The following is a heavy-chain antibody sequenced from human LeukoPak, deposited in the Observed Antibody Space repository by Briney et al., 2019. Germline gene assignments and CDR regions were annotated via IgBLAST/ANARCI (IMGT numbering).Heavy chain of an antibody. J-gene: IGHJ5*02. CDR3: ARTLAGFSLDP. CDR2: ISNSGTTI. CDR1: GFTFSDYY. V-gene: IGHV3-11*01. D-gene: IGHD3-10*01. Sequence: GGSLRLSCAASGFTFSDYYMSWIRQAPGKGLEWVSYISNSGTTIYYADSVKGRFTISRDNAKSSLYLQMNSLRAEDTAMYYCARTLAGFSLDPWGQGTLVTVSS.